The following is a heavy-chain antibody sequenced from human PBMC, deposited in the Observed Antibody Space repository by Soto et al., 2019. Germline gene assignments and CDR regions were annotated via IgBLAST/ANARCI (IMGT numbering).Heavy chain of an antibody. Sequence: GASVKVSCKASGYTFTSYGISWVRQAPGQGLEWMGWISAYNGNTNYAQKLQGRVTMTTDTSTSTAYMELRSLRSDDTAVYYCARVPVVVVAPTLFDYWGQGTLVTVSS. CDR3: ARVPVVVVAPTLFDY. D-gene: IGHD2-15*01. CDR1: GYTFTSYG. J-gene: IGHJ4*02. V-gene: IGHV1-18*01. CDR2: ISAYNGNT.